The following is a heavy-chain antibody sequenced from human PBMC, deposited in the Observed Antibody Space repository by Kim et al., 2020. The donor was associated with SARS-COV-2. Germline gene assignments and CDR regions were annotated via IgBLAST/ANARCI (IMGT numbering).Heavy chain of an antibody. Sequence: SETLSLTCTVSGGSISSSSYYWGWIRQPPGKGLEWIGSIYYSGSTYYNPSLKSRVTISVDTSKNQFSLKLSSVTAADTAVYYCARVQSGSYYLYYYGMDVWGQGTTVTVSS. D-gene: IGHD1-26*01. CDR3: ARVQSGSYYLYYYGMDV. J-gene: IGHJ6*02. V-gene: IGHV4-39*07. CDR2: IYYSGST. CDR1: GGSISSSSYY.